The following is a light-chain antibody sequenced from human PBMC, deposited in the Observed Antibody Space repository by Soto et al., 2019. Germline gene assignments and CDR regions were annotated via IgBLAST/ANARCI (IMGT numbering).Light chain of an antibody. J-gene: IGKJ2*01. CDR3: QQYGSSPYT. CDR2: GAS. CDR1: QSVSSSY. V-gene: IGKV3-20*01. Sequence: EIVLTQSPGTLSLSPGERATLSCRASQSVSSSYLAWYQQKPGQAPRLLIYGASSRATGIPDRFSGSGSGTDFILTISRLEPEDFAVYYCQQYGSSPYTFGRGTKLEIK.